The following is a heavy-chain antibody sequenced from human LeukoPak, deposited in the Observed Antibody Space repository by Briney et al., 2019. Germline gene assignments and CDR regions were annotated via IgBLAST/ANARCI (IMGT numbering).Heavy chain of an antibody. CDR1: GFTFSSYA. V-gene: IGHV3-30*04. CDR3: ARGPHQHWPLGQF. CDR2: ISYDGSNK. Sequence: GGSLRLSCAASGFTFSSYAMHWVRQAPGKGLEWVAVISYDGSNKYYADSVKGRFTISRDNSKNTLYLQMNSLRAEDTAVYYCARGPHQHWPLGQFWGQGSLVTVSS. D-gene: IGHD2-2*01. J-gene: IGHJ4*02.